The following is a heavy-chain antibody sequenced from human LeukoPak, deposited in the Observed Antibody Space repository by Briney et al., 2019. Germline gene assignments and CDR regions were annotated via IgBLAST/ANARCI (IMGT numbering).Heavy chain of an antibody. J-gene: IGHJ4*02. CDR1: GFTFSSYG. CDR3: AKEPPMGDSSGWYGY. D-gene: IGHD6-19*01. CDR2: ISYDGSNK. V-gene: IGHV3-30*18. Sequence: GRSLRLSCAASGFTFSSYGMHWVRQAPGKGLEWVAVISYDGSNKYYADSAKGRFTISRDNSKNTLYLQMNSLRAEDTAVYYCAKEPPMGDSSGWYGYWGQGTLVTVSS.